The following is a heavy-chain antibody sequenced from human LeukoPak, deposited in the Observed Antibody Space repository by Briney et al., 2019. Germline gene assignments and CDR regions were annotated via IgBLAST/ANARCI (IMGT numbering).Heavy chain of an antibody. CDR2: INPNSGGT. D-gene: IGHD6-6*01. J-gene: IGHJ4*02. Sequence: APVKVSCTASGYTFTGYYIHWVRQTPGQGLEWMGCINPNSGGTNYAQKFQGRVTMTRDTSISTAYMELSRLTSDDTAVYYCARDPEVYRSSSLYFDYWGQGSIVSVSS. CDR3: ARDPEVYRSSSLYFDY. CDR1: GYTFTGYY. V-gene: IGHV1-2*02.